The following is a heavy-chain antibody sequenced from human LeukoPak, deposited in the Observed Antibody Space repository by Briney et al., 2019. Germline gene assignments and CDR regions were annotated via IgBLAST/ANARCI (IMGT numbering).Heavy chain of an antibody. CDR1: GYSISSGYY. J-gene: IGHJ5*02. Sequence: SETLSLTCTVSGYSISSGYYWGWIRQPPGKWLEWIGSIYHNGSTDYNPSLKSRVTISVDTSKNQFSLKLRSVTAADTAVYYCASQQQLVLLDWFDPWGQGTLVTVSS. D-gene: IGHD6-13*01. V-gene: IGHV4-38-2*02. CDR3: ASQQQLVLLDWFDP. CDR2: IYHNGST.